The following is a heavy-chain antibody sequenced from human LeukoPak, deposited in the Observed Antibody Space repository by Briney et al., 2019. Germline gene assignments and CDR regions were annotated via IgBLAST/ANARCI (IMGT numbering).Heavy chain of an antibody. Sequence: ASVKVSCEASGYTFTSYYMHWVRQAPGQGLEWMGIINPSGGSTSYAQKFQGRVTMTRDTSTSTVYMELSSLRSEDTAVYYCARDINYGGNSKAFDIWGQGTMVTVSS. V-gene: IGHV1-46*01. CDR1: GYTFTSYY. CDR3: ARDINYGGNSKAFDI. D-gene: IGHD4-23*01. CDR2: INPSGGST. J-gene: IGHJ3*02.